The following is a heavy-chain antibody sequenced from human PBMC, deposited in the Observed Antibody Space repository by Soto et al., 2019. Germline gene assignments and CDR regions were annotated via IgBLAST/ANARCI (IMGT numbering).Heavy chain of an antibody. D-gene: IGHD6-19*01. CDR3: AREGGSFDY. J-gene: IGHJ4*02. Sequence: QVQLQQWGAGLLKPSETLSLTCAVYGGSFSGYYWSWIRQPPGKGLEWIGEINHSGSTNYNPSLKXRXNXXVDTSTNQFSLKLSSVTAADTAVYYCAREGGSFDYWGQGTLVTVSS. CDR1: GGSFSGYY. V-gene: IGHV4-34*01. CDR2: INHSGST.